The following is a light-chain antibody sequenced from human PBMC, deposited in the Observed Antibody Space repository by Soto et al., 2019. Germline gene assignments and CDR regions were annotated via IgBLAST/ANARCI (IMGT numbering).Light chain of an antibody. CDR1: QSVGSN. V-gene: IGKV3-15*01. CDR2: AAS. CDR3: QYYNNWLAT. J-gene: IGKJ4*01. Sequence: EIVMTQSPAALSVSPGERTTLSCRASQSVGSNLAWYQQKPGQSPRLLIYAASTRATGVSARFSGSGSGTEFTLTISSLQSEDFTIYYCQYYNNWLATFGGGTKVDIK.